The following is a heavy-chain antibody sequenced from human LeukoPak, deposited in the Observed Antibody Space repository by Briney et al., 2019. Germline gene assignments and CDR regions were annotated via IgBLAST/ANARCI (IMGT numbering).Heavy chain of an antibody. Sequence: SETLSLTCTVSGRSVRSGNYYWSWIRQPPGKGLEWIGYRHYSGSTNYNPSLKSRVTISVDTSKNQLSLKLSSVTAADTAIYHCARDPSGYFNYWGQGTLATVSS. CDR1: GRSVRSGNYY. CDR3: ARDPSGYFNY. V-gene: IGHV4-61*01. D-gene: IGHD3-22*01. J-gene: IGHJ4*02. CDR2: RHYSGST.